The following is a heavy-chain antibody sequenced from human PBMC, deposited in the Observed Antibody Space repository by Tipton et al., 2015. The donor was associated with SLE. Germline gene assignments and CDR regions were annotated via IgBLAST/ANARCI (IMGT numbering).Heavy chain of an antibody. CDR1: GGSMKSSGYY. V-gene: IGHV4-61*08. D-gene: IGHD2-2*01. CDR2: IYDSGST. Sequence: TLSLTCTVSGGSMKSSGYYWTWIRQPPGKGLEWIGRIYDSGSTNYNPPLKSRVAISQDTSKNQFSLKLSSVTAADTAVYYCAGYCTSTSCYEARGGMDVWGQGTTVTVSS. CDR3: AGYCTSTSCYEARGGMDV. J-gene: IGHJ6*02.